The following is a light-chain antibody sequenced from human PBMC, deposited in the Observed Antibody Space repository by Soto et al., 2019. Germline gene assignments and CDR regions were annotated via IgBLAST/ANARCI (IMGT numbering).Light chain of an antibody. CDR1: QTISSW. Sequence: DIQMTQSPSSLSASLGDRVTITCRASQTISSWLAWYQQKPGKAPKLLIYKASTLKSGVPSRFSGSGSGTEFTLTIGGLQPDDFATYYCQHYNAFPWPFGQGTKVDIK. J-gene: IGKJ1*01. V-gene: IGKV1-5*03. CDR2: KAS. CDR3: QHYNAFPWP.